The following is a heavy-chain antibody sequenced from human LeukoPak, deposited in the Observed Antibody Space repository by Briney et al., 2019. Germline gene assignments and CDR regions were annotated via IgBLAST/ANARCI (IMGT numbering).Heavy chain of an antibody. CDR3: AKSRDSGYVQSAGFDY. V-gene: IGHV3-23*01. J-gene: IGHJ4*02. CDR1: GFTFSSYA. Sequence: PGGSLRLSCAASGFTFSSYAMSWVRQAPGKWLEWVSAISGSGGSTYYADSVKGRFTISRDNSKNTLYLQMNSLRAEDTAVYYCAKSRDSGYVQSAGFDYWGQGTLVTVSS. CDR2: ISGSGGST. D-gene: IGHD5-12*01.